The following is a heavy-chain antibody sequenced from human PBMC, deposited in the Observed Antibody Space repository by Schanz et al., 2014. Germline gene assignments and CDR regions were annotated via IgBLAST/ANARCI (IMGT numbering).Heavy chain of an antibody. CDR1: GFTVSSNH. CDR3: ARDRGYCSGGSCLTFDY. V-gene: IGHV3-30*03. Sequence: QLVGSGGGLIQPGGSLRLSCTASGFTVSSNHMSWVRQAPGKGLEWVAAMSYDGSIKYYGDSVKGRFTISRDNSKNTLYLQMNTLRAEDTAVYYCARDRGYCSGGSCLTFDYWGQGTLVTVSS. J-gene: IGHJ4*02. CDR2: MSYDGSIK. D-gene: IGHD2-15*01.